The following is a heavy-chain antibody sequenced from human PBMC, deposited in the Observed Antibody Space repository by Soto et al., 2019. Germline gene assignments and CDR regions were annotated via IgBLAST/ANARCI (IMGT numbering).Heavy chain of an antibody. V-gene: IGHV1-18*01. CDR3: ARDLELLWFGELLIQVLDYYYYGMDV. Sequence: GASVKVSCKASGYTFTSYGISWVRQAPGQGLEWMGWISAYNGNTNYAQKLQGRVTMTTDTSTSTAYMELRSLRSDDTAVYYCARDLELLWFGELLIQVLDYYYYGMDVWGQGTTVTVSS. CDR2: ISAYNGNT. CDR1: GYTFTSYG. D-gene: IGHD3-10*01. J-gene: IGHJ6*02.